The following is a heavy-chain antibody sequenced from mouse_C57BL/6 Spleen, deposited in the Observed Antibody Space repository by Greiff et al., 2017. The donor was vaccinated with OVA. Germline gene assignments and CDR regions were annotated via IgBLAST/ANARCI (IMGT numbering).Heavy chain of an antibody. D-gene: IGHD3-2*02. V-gene: IGHV1-62-2*01. Sequence: QVHVKQSGAELVKPGASVKLSCKASGYTFTEYTIHWVKQRSGQGLEWIGWFYPGSGSIKYNEKFKDKATLTADKSSSTVYMELSRLTSEDSAVYFCARHEDGELRPYYYAMDYWGQGTSVTVSS. CDR2: FYPGSGSI. CDR1: GYTFTEYT. CDR3: ARHEDGELRPYYYAMDY. J-gene: IGHJ4*01.